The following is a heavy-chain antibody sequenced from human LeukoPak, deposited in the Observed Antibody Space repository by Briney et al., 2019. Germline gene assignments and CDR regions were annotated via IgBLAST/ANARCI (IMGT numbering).Heavy chain of an antibody. CDR1: GGSISSGGYY. J-gene: IGHJ3*02. CDR3: ARGSGYDFWSGYYNAFDI. D-gene: IGHD3-3*01. Sequence: SQTLSLTCTVSGGSISSGGYYWSWIRQHPGKGLEWIGYIYYSGSTNYNPSLKSRVTISVDTSKNQFSLKLSSVTAADTAVYYCARGSGYDFWSGYYNAFDIWGQGTMVTVSS. CDR2: IYYSGST. V-gene: IGHV4-61*08.